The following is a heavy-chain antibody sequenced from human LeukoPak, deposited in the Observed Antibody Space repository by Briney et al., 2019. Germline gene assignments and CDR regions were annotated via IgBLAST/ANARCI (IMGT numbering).Heavy chain of an antibody. CDR1: GGTFSSYA. CDR3: ASRLYCSNTRCRNFPFAY. CDR2: IIPIFGTA. D-gene: IGHD2-2*01. Sequence: SVKVSCKASGGTFSSYAINWVRQAPGQGLEWMGGIIPIFGTANYAQKFQDRVTINADESTSTAYMELSSLRSEDTAIYYCASRLYCSNTRCRNFPFAYWGQGTLVTVSS. V-gene: IGHV1-69*13. J-gene: IGHJ4*02.